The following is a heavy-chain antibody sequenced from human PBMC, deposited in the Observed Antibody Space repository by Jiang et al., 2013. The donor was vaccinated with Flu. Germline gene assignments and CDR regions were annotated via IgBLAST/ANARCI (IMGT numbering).Heavy chain of an antibody. Sequence: LLKPSETLSLTCAVYGGSFSGYYWSWIRQPPGKGLEWIGEINHSGSTNYNPSLKSRVTISVDTSKNQFSLKLSSVTAADTAVYYCARHVIFLSGGSCYSFDYWGQGTLVTVSS. V-gene: IGHV4-34*01. J-gene: IGHJ4*02. D-gene: IGHD2-15*01. CDR2: INHSGST. CDR3: ARHVIFLSGGSCYSFDY. CDR1: GGSFSGYY.